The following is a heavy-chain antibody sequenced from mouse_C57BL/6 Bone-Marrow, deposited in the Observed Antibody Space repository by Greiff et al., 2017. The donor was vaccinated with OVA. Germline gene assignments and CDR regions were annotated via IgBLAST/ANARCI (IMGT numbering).Heavy chain of an antibody. J-gene: IGHJ1*03. CDR1: GYTFTDYE. D-gene: IGHD1-1*01. CDR2: IDPETGGT. Sequence: QVQLKQSGAELVRPGASVTLSCKASGYTFTDYEMHWVKQTPVHGLEWIGAIDPETGGTAYNQKFKGKAILTADKSSSTAYMELRSLTSEDSAVYYCTVLYYYGSSYDWYFDVWGTGTTVTVSS. CDR3: TVLYYYGSSYDWYFDV. V-gene: IGHV1-15*01.